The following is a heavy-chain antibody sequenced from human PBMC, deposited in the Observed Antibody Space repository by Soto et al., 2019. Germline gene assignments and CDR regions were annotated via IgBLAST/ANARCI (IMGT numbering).Heavy chain of an antibody. CDR2: ISSSGVGT. CDR3: SWRDRPDFYYMDV. D-gene: IGHD2-21*01. J-gene: IGHJ6*03. CDR1: GFTLSGYA. Sequence: GGSLRLSCAASGFTLSGYAMDWVRQAPGKGLEYVSGISSSGVGTYYANSVQGRFTISRDNSKNTVYLQMGSLRPEDMAVYYCSWRDRPDFYYMDVRGKRTTVTVSS. V-gene: IGHV3-64*01.